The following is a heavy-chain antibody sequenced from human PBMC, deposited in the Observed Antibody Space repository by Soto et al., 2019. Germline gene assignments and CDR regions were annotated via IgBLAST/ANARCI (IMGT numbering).Heavy chain of an antibody. V-gene: IGHV1-2*02. CDR1: GHTFTGHH. J-gene: IGHJ4*02. Sequence: QVQMVQSGAEVKKPGASLKVSGKASGHTFTGHHMHWVRQAPGQGLEWMGLIDLDIGDTKYAQKFQGRVTSTSDTSITTAYMELRGLRSDDTAVYYCALEPTGTAGFDYWGQGTLVTVSS. CDR2: IDLDIGDT. CDR3: ALEPTGTAGFDY. D-gene: IGHD2-21*02.